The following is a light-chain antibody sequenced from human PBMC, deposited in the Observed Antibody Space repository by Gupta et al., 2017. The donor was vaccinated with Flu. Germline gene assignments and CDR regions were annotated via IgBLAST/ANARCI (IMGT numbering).Light chain of an antibody. CDR3: SSNAGCYSWV. V-gene: IGLV2-11*01. J-gene: IGLJ3*02. CDR1: SSDVGGSNY. CDR2: DVS. Sequence: QSAMTQPRAAAGSPGPAVTISCTGTSSDVGGSNYISWYQHNPGKAHKLIVYDVSGRPAGFPVCFSGSKSGNTASLTISGREAEEDADYHYSSNAGCYSWVFGGGTKLTVL.